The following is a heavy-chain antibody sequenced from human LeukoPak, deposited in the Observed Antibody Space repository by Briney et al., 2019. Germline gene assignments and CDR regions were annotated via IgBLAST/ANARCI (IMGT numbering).Heavy chain of an antibody. CDR3: AREGDYSAFDI. CDR1: GFTFSSYS. V-gene: IGHV3-21*01. J-gene: IGHJ3*02. Sequence: GGSLRLSCAASGFTFSSYSMNWVRQAPGKGLEWVSSISSSSSYIYYADSVKVRFTISRDNAKNSLYLQMNSLRAEDTAVYYCAREGDYSAFDIWGQGTMVTVSS. D-gene: IGHD4-17*01. CDR2: ISSSSSYI.